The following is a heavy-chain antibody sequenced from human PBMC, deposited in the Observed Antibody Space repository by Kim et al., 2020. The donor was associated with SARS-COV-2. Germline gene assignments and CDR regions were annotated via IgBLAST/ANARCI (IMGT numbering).Heavy chain of an antibody. Sequence: AQKFTGRVTMTRDTSTSTVYMELSSLRTEDTAVYYCARDDYDSSGYTFDYWGQGTLVTVSS. J-gene: IGHJ4*02. CDR3: ARDDYDSSGYTFDY. D-gene: IGHD3-22*01. V-gene: IGHV1-46*01.